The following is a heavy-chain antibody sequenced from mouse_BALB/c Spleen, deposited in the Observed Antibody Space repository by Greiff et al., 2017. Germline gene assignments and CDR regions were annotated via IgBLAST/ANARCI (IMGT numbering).Heavy chain of an antibody. J-gene: IGHJ3*01. CDR1: GYTFTDYN. D-gene: IGHD1-1*01. CDR3: ARGLLRAWFAY. V-gene: IGHV1S29*02. Sequence: EVQLQQSGPELVKPGASVKISCKASGYTFTDYNMHWVKQSHGKSLEWIGYIYPYNGGTGYNQKFKSKATLTVDNSSSTAYMELRSLTSEDSAVYYCARGLLRAWFAYWGQGTLVTVSA. CDR2: IYPYNGGT.